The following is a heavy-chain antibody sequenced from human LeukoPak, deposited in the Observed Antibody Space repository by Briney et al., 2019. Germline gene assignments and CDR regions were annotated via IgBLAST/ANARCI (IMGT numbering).Heavy chain of an antibody. CDR1: GFSFTTHA. CDR3: AKDQDPHSYGSGSYASFDY. J-gene: IGHJ4*02. D-gene: IGHD3-10*01. V-gene: IGHV3-23*01. Sequence: GGSLRLSCVASGFSFTTHAMGWVRQAPGKGLEWVSHISGSGGSTKYSGSVKGRFTISRDNSKNTLYLQINSLRADDTAVYYCAKDQDPHSYGSGSYASFDYWGQGTLVTVSS. CDR2: ISGSGGST.